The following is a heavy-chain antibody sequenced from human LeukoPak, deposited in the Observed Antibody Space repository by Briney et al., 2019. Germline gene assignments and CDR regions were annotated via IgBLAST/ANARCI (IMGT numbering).Heavy chain of an antibody. D-gene: IGHD6-13*01. Sequence: KPSETLSLTCTVFGGSISSYYWSWIRQPPGKGLEWIGYIYYSGSTNYNPSLKSQITISVDTSKNQFSLKLSSVTAADTAVYYCARHRIAAADDAFEIWGQGTMVTVSS. CDR1: GGSISSYY. CDR3: ARHRIAAADDAFEI. V-gene: IGHV4-59*08. J-gene: IGHJ3*02. CDR2: IYYSGST.